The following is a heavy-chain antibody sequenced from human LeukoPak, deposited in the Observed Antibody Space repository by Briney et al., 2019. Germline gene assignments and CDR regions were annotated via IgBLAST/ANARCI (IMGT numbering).Heavy chain of an antibody. D-gene: IGHD6-13*01. CDR1: GGSISSYY. V-gene: IGHV4-34*01. CDR2: INHSGST. J-gene: IGHJ6*03. CDR3: ARLVPIAAAYYYMDV. Sequence: SETLSLTCTVSGGSISSYYWSWIRQPPGKGLEWIGEINHSGSTNYNPSLKSRVTISVDTSKNQFSLKLSSVTAADTAVYYCARLVPIAAAYYYMDVWGKGTTVTVSS.